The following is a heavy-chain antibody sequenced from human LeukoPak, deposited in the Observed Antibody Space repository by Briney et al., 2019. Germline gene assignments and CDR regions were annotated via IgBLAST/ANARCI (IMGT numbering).Heavy chain of an antibody. J-gene: IGHJ4*02. D-gene: IGHD3-22*01. Sequence: PGGSLRLSCAASGFTFSSSAMSWVRQAPGKGLEWVSAISGSGGTTYHADSVKGRFTISRDNSKNTLYLQMNSLRAEDTAIYYCAKIPYYYDTSDPDYWGQGTLVTVSS. CDR3: AKIPYYYDTSDPDY. CDR2: ISGSGGTT. V-gene: IGHV3-23*01. CDR1: GFTFSSSA.